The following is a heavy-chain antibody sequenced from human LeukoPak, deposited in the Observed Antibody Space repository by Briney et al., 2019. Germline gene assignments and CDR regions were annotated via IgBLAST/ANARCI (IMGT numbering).Heavy chain of an antibody. J-gene: IGHJ4*02. Sequence: PSETLSLTCGVYGGSIRGGYYWSWIRQPAGKGLEWIGRIYTSGSTNYNPSLKSRVTISVDTSKNQFSLKLSSVTAADTAVYYCAREGYSYGYDYWGQGTLVTVSS. CDR2: IYTSGST. CDR3: AREGYSYGYDY. CDR1: GGSIRGGYY. D-gene: IGHD5-18*01. V-gene: IGHV4-61*02.